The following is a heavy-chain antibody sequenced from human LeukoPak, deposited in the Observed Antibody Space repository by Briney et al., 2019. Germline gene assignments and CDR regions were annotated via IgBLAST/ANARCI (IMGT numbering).Heavy chain of an antibody. CDR3: ARVSTWGVFDY. CDR1: GGSISSSSYY. J-gene: IGHJ4*02. V-gene: IGHV4-39*07. CDR2: IYYSGST. D-gene: IGHD3-16*01. Sequence: SETLSLTCTVSGGSISSSSYYWGWIRQPPGKGLEWIGSIYYSGSTYYNPSLKSRVTISVDTSKNQFSLKLSSVTAADTAVYYCARVSTWGVFDYWGQGTLVTVSS.